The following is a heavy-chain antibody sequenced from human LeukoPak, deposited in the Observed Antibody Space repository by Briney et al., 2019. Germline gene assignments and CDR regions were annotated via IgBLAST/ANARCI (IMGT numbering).Heavy chain of an antibody. CDR2: IYYSGST. CDR3: ASLYSGYALGDY. V-gene: IGHV4-39*01. Sequence: SETLSLTCPVSGGSISSSSYYWGWIRHPPGKGLEWIGSIYYSGSTYYNPSLKSRVTIAVDTSKNQFSLKLSSVTAADTAVYYCASLYSGYALGDYWGQGTLVTVSS. CDR1: GGSISSSSYY. D-gene: IGHD5-12*01. J-gene: IGHJ4*02.